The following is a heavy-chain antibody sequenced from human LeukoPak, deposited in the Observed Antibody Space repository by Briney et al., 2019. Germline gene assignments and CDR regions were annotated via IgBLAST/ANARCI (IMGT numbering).Heavy chain of an antibody. CDR2: IRGSGGRT. CDR1: GFTFSSSG. D-gene: IGHD5-24*01. Sequence: GGSLRLSCAASGFTFSSSGMSWVRQAPGKGLEWVSTIRGSGGRTHYADSVKGRLTISRDNSKGTLYLQINCLRVDDTAVYYCAKVVNYGLDPFDYWGQGILVTVSS. V-gene: IGHV3-23*01. CDR3: AKVVNYGLDPFDY. J-gene: IGHJ4*02.